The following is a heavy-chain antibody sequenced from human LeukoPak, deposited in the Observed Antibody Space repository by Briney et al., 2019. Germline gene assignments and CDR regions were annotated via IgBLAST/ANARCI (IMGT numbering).Heavy chain of an antibody. J-gene: IGHJ6*02. V-gene: IGHV4-30-4*01. CDR1: GGSISSGDYH. CDR3: ARDRTRFWGMDV. Sequence: PSETLSLTCTVSGGSISSGDYHWSWIRQPPGKGLEWIGYIYYSGSTYYNPSLKSRVTISVDTSKNQFSLKLGSVTAADTAVYYCARDRTRFWGMDVWGQGTTVTVSS. D-gene: IGHD3-10*01. CDR2: IYYSGST.